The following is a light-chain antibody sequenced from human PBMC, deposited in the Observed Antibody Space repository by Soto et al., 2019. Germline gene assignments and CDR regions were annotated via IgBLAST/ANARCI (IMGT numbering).Light chain of an antibody. CDR2: EVS. V-gene: IGLV2-8*01. CDR1: SSDVGAYNY. CDR3: TSYAGTYSFFYV. Sequence: QSALTQPPSASGSPGQSVTISCTGTSSDVGAYNYVPWYQQLPGKAPKLIIYEVSKRPSGVPDRFSGSKSGNTASLTVSGLQAEDEADYYCTSYAGTYSFFYVFGTGTNVTVL. J-gene: IGLJ1*01.